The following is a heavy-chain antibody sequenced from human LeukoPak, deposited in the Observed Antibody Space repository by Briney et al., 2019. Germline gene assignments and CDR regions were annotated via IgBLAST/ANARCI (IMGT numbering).Heavy chain of an antibody. CDR2: INPNSGVT. CDR3: ARKWGRSAFDI. V-gene: IGHV1-2*02. D-gene: IGHD7-27*01. CDR1: GYIFTGYY. Sequence: ASVKVSCKASGYIFTGYYMHWVRQAPGQGLEWMGWINPNSGVTNYAQKFQGRVTMTRDTSINTVYMELSSLRSDDTAVYYCARKWGRSAFDIWGQGTMVTVSS. J-gene: IGHJ3*02.